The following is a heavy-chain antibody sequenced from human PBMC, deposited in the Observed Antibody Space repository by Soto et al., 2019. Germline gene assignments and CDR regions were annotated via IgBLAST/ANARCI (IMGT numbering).Heavy chain of an antibody. CDR3: ARVGPYCGGDCYSPPP. D-gene: IGHD2-21*02. J-gene: IGHJ5*02. CDR1: GYSIRNGYY. CDR2: IYHSGST. V-gene: IGHV4-38-2*01. Sequence: SETLSLTSAFSGYSIRNGYYCGWIRQPPGKGLEWIGTIYHSGSTYYNPSLKSRVTISVDASENHFSLKLSSVTAADTAVYYCARVGPYCGGDCYSPPPWGQGTLVTVSS.